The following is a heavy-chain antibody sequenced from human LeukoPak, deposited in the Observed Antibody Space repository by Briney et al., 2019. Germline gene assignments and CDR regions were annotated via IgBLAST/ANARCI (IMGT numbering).Heavy chain of an antibody. J-gene: IGHJ4*02. CDR2: INPSSGGT. CDR3: ARDPLSNWGERTFDY. CDR1: GYTFTGYY. V-gene: IGHV1-2*02. D-gene: IGHD7-27*01. Sequence: GASVKVSCKASGYTFTGYYMHWVRQAPGQGLEWMGWINPSSGGTNYAQKFQGRVTMTRDTSISTAYMELSRLRSDDTAVYYCARDPLSNWGERTFDYWGQGTLVTVSS.